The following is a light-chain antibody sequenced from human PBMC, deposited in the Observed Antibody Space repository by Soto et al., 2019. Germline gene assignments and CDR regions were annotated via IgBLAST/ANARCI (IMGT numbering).Light chain of an antibody. CDR3: QHYVYPQWT. CDR2: GVS. V-gene: IGKV3-20*01. Sequence: LTEDPRTLSLSRGGKGILFCRPSQTGSNSYLAWYQQKSGQAPRLLIYGVSTRATGTPDRFSGSGSGTEFTLTIRRLEPEDFAVYFCQHYVYPQWTFGPGTKVDIK. CDR1: QTGSNSY. J-gene: IGKJ1*01.